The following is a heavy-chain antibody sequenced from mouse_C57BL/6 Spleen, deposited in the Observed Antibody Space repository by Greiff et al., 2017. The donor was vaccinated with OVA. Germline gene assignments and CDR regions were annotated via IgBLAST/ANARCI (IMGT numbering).Heavy chain of an antibody. J-gene: IGHJ1*03. D-gene: IGHD1-1*01. CDR1: GYTFTSYW. V-gene: IGHV1-55*01. Sequence: QVQLQQPGAELVKPGASVKMSCKASGYTFTSYWITWVKQRPGQGLEWIGDIYPGSGSPNYHEKFKSKATLPVDTSSSTAYMQLSSLTSEDAAVYYCARSGTTVPYWYFDVWGTGTTVTVSS. CDR2: IYPGSGSP. CDR3: ARSGTTVPYWYFDV.